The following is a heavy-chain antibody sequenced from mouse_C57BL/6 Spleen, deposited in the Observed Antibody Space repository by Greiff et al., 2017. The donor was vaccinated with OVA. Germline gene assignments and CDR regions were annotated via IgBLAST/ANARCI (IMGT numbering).Heavy chain of an antibody. Sequence: QVQLQQSGPELVKPGASVKISCKASGYAFSSSWMNWVKQRPGKGLEWIGRIYPGDGDTNYNGKFKGKATLTADKSSSTAYMQLSSLTSEDSAVYFCARPRLNLPTVYYWGQGTTLTVSS. CDR2: IYPGDGDT. J-gene: IGHJ2*01. CDR3: ARPRLNLPTVYY. D-gene: IGHD5-5*01. V-gene: IGHV1-82*01. CDR1: GYAFSSSW.